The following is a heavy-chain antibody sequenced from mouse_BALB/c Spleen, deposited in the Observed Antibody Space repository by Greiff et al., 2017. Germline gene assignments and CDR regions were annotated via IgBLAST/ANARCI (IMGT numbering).Heavy chain of an antibody. D-gene: IGHD2-2*01. Sequence: VQLQQSGAELVRPGTSVKVSCKASGYAFTNYLIAWVKQRPGQGLEWIGVINPGGGGTNYNEKFKGKATLTADKSSSTTYMQLSSLTSDDSAVYFCARDGYDGFAYWGQGTLVTVSA. CDR2: INPGGGGT. V-gene: IGHV1-54*01. CDR3: ARDGYDGFAY. CDR1: GYAFTNYL. J-gene: IGHJ3*01.